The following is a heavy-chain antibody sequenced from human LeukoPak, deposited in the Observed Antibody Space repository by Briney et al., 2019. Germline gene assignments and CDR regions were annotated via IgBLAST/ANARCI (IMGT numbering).Heavy chain of an antibody. J-gene: IGHJ4*02. Sequence: GASVKVSCKASGGTFSSYAISWARQAPGQGLEWMGGIIPIFGTANYAQKFQGRVTITADESTSTAYMELSSLRSEDTAVYYCARDGGSVELWLDYWGQGTLVTVSS. V-gene: IGHV1-69*13. CDR3: ARDGGSVELWLDY. CDR2: IIPIFGTA. D-gene: IGHD5-18*01. CDR1: GGTFSSYA.